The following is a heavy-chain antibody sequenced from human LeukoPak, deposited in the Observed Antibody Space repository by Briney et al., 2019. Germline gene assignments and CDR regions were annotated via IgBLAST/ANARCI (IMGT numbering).Heavy chain of an antibody. CDR3: ARVSGKAVAGNDAFDI. CDR1: GYTFTSYG. CDR2: ISAYNGNT. J-gene: IGHJ3*02. V-gene: IGHV1-18*01. D-gene: IGHD6-19*01. Sequence: ASVKVSCKASGYTFTSYGISWLRQAPGQGLEWMGWISAYNGNTNYAQKLQGRVTMTTDTSTSTAYMELRSLRSDDTAVYYCARVSGKAVAGNDAFDIWGQGTIVTVSS.